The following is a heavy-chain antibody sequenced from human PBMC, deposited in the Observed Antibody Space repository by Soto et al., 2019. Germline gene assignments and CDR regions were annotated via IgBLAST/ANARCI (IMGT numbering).Heavy chain of an antibody. D-gene: IGHD3-9*01. J-gene: IGHJ6*01. Sequence: EVRLLESGGGLVQPGGPLRLSCAASGFTFSSYAMSWVGQAPGKGLEWVSTIIGSGGSANYADSVKGRFTISRDSSKNTLYLQMNSLRADDTAVYYCARHILITILGYYYGMDVWGQGTTVTVSS. CDR2: IIGSGGSA. CDR3: ARHILITILGYYYGMDV. CDR1: GFTFSSYA. V-gene: IGHV3-23*01.